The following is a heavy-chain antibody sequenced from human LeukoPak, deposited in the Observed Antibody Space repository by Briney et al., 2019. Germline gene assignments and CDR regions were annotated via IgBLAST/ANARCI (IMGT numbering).Heavy chain of an antibody. Sequence: GGSLRLSCAASGFTFSSYAMHWVRQAPGKGLEWVAVISYDGSNKYYADSVKGRFTISRDNSKNTLYLQMNSLRAEDTTVYYCARARRYYYGSGSYRYWGQGTLVTVSS. CDR2: ISYDGSNK. CDR1: GFTFSSYA. CDR3: ARARRYYYGSGSYRY. V-gene: IGHV3-30-3*01. D-gene: IGHD3-10*01. J-gene: IGHJ4*02.